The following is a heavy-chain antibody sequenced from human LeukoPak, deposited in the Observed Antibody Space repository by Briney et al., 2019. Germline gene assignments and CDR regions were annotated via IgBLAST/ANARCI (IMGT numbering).Heavy chain of an antibody. Sequence: GGSLRLSCAASGFTFSTYAMSWVRQAPGKGLEWVSTISGSGANTYYADSVRGRFTISRDNSKNTLYLHMNSLRAEDTAVYYCAKERAAYTNPYYFDYWGQGTLVTVSS. CDR3: AKERAAYTNPYYFDY. V-gene: IGHV3-23*01. CDR1: GFTFSTYA. J-gene: IGHJ4*02. D-gene: IGHD3-16*01. CDR2: ISGSGANT.